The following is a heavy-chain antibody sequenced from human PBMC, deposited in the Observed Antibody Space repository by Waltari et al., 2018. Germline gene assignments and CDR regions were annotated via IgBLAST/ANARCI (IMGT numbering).Heavy chain of an antibody. CDR2: IYYSGST. J-gene: IGHJ5*02. CDR1: GGSISSYY. CDR3: AKDGCGGDCYWSWFDP. D-gene: IGHD2-21*01. V-gene: IGHV4-59*01. Sequence: QVQLQESGPGLVKPSETLSLTCTVSGGSISSYYWSWIRQPPGKGLEWIGYIYYSGSTNYNPSLKSRVTISVDTSKNQFSLKLSSVTAEDTAVYYCAKDGCGGDCYWSWFDPWGQGTLVTVSS.